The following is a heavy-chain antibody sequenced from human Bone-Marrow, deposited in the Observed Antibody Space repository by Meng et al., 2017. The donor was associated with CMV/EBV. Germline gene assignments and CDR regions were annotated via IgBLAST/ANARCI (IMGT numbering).Heavy chain of an antibody. CDR2: INHSGST. D-gene: IGHD2-2*02. Sequence: GSLRLSCAVYGGSFSGYYWSWIRQPPGKGLEWIVEINHSGSTNYNPSLKSRVTISVDPSKNHFSLKMSSVIAADTVVYYCARDRLYCSSSSCYIIWGHGPLVTVSS. CDR1: GGSFSGYY. J-gene: IGHJ4*01. CDR3: ARDRLYCSSSSCYII. V-gene: IGHV4-34*01.